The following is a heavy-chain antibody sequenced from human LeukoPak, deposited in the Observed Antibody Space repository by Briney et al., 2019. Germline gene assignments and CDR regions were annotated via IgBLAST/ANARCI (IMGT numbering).Heavy chain of an antibody. CDR2: INAGNGNT. CDR1: GYTFTSYA. Sequence: GASVKVSCKASGYTFTSYAMHWVRQAPGQRLEWMGWINAGNGNTKYSQKFQGRVTITRDTSASTAYMELSGLRSEDTAVYYCARESGTMVRGVDPFDYWGQGTLVTVSS. V-gene: IGHV1-3*01. J-gene: IGHJ4*02. CDR3: ARESGTMVRGVDPFDY. D-gene: IGHD3-10*01.